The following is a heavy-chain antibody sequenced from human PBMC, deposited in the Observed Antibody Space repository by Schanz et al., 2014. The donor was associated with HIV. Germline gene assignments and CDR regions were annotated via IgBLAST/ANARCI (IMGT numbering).Heavy chain of an antibody. D-gene: IGHD4-17*01. CDR3: ARYLGGDDGDFYFDY. V-gene: IGHV1-69*01. J-gene: IGHJ4*02. CDR2: ITPIFDTA. Sequence: QVQLVQSGAEVKKPASSVKVSCKASGGTFNSYAISWVRQAPGQGLEWMGGITPIFDTANYAQKFQGRVTITADESTSTAYMELSSLRSEDTAVYYCARYLGGDDGDFYFDYWGQGTLVTVSS. CDR1: GGTFNSYA.